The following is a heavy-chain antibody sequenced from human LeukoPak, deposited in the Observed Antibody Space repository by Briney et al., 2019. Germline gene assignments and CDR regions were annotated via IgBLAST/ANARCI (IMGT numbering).Heavy chain of an antibody. CDR1: GYTFTSNY. CDR2: ISPSGGST. J-gene: IGHJ6*03. D-gene: IGHD3-10*01. V-gene: IGHV1-46*01. CDR3: ARGPTYYGSGSYYPYYMDV. Sequence: ASVKVSCKAFGYTFTSNYMHWVRQAPGQGPEWMGVISPSGGSTTYAQKFQGRVTITRNTSISTAYMELSSLRSEDTAVYYCARGPTYYGSGSYYPYYMDVWGKGTTVTVSS.